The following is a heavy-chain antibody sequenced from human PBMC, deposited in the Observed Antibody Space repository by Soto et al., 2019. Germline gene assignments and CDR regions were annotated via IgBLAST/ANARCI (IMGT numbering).Heavy chain of an antibody. Sequence: ASVKVSCKASGYTFTSYAMHWVRQAPGQRLEWMGWINAGNGNTKYSQKFQGRVTITRDTSASTAYMELSSLRSEDTAVYYCARHAGIAVAETRGSFDYWGQGTLVTVS. V-gene: IGHV1-3*01. J-gene: IGHJ4*02. D-gene: IGHD6-19*01. CDR2: INAGNGNT. CDR3: ARHAGIAVAETRGSFDY. CDR1: GYTFTSYA.